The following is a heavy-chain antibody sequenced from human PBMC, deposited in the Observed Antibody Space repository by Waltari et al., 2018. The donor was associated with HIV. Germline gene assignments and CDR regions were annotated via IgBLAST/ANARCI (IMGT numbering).Heavy chain of an antibody. CDR2: FHYTRDP. D-gene: IGHD1-26*01. CDR3: MRHRGYFPPDY. CDR1: GGSMSDTGDYH. J-gene: IGHJ4*02. Sequence: QLQLQESGPGLVKPSETLSLTCTVSGGSMSDTGDYHWGWIRQPPGKGLEWIGNFHYTRDPFSHPPLKTRVTISADTSKNQFSLKLSSLTAADTAVYFCMRHRGYFPPDYWGQGTLVTVSS. V-gene: IGHV4-39*01.